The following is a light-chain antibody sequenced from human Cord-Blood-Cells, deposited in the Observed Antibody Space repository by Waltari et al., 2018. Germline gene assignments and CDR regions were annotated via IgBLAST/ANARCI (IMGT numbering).Light chain of an antibody. V-gene: IGKV1-39*01. CDR3: QQSYSTPPT. CDR2: AAS. CDR1: QSISSY. Sequence: DIQMTQSPSSLSASVGDRVTITCRASQSISSYLNWYQQKPGKAPKLLIYAASSLQSGVPSRFSGSGSGTDFTLTISSLQPVDFATYYCQQSYSTPPTFGGGTKEEIK. J-gene: IGKJ4*01.